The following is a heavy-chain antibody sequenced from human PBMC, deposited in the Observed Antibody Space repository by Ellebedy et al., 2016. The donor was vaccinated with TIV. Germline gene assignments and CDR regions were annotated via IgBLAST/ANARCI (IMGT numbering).Heavy chain of an antibody. CDR2: ISAYNGNT. CDR3: ARDLNWGAVGAFDI. CDR1: GYTFTSYG. J-gene: IGHJ3*02. D-gene: IGHD7-27*01. Sequence: AASVKVSCKASGYTFTSYGISWVRQAPGQGLEWMGWISAYNGNTNYAQKLQGRVTMTTDTSTSTAYMDLRSLRSDDTAVYYCARDLNWGAVGAFDIWGQGTMVTVSS. V-gene: IGHV1-18*01.